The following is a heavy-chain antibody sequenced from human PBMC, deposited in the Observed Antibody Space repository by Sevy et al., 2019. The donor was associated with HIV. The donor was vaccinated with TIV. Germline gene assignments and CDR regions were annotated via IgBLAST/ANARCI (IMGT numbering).Heavy chain of an antibody. J-gene: IGHJ4*02. CDR2: LKSKSDGGTV. Sequence: GGSLRLSCTTSGFAFGDYAMNGVRQAPWKGLEWVAFLKSKSDGGTVDHAPSVKGRFTISRDDSKSIAYLQMNDLTTEDTAVYYCTRWKGLQSIFDYWGQGALVTVSS. V-gene: IGHV3-49*04. D-gene: IGHD1-1*01. CDR3: TRWKGLQSIFDY. CDR1: GFAFGDYA.